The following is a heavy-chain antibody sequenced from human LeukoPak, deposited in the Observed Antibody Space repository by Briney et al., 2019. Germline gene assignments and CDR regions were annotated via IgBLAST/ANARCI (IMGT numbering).Heavy chain of an antibody. CDR2: IHYTGST. CDR1: GDSISSGPYF. J-gene: IGHJ4*02. CDR3: ARGQQYSSSYYFDY. D-gene: IGHD6-6*01. V-gene: IGHV4-39*02. Sequence: SETLSLTCTVSGDSISSGPYFWGWIRQPPGKGLEWIGNIHYTGSTYYKSSLRSRVTMSVDTSKNHFSLQLNSVTPEDTAVYYCARGQQYSSSYYFDYWGQGTLVTVSS.